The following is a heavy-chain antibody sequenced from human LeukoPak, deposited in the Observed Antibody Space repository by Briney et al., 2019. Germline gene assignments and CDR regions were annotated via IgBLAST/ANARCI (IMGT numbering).Heavy chain of an antibody. CDR3: GRDIQLSY. J-gene: IGHJ4*02. V-gene: IGHV3-73*01. Sequence: GGSLRLSCAASGFTFSGSPVHWVRQASGKGLEWVGRIRSRGNNYATAYAASVKGRFTISRDDSKNTAYLQMGSLRAGDTAVYFCGRDIQLSYLGQGTLVTVSS. D-gene: IGHD5-24*01. CDR1: GFTFSGSP. CDR2: IRSRGNNYAT.